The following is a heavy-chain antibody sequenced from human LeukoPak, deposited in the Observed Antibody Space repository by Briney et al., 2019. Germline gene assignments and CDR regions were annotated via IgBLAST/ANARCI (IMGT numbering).Heavy chain of an antibody. D-gene: IGHD3-22*01. CDR3: ARDGARDSRGYYRGGLLY. J-gene: IGHJ4*02. Sequence: SETLSLTCAVYGGSFSGYYWSWIRQPPGKGLEWIGEINHSGSTNYNPSLKSRVTISVDTSKNQFSLNLSSVTAADTAVYYCARDGARDSRGYYRGGLLYWGQGTLVTVSS. V-gene: IGHV4-34*01. CDR2: INHSGST. CDR1: GGSFSGYY.